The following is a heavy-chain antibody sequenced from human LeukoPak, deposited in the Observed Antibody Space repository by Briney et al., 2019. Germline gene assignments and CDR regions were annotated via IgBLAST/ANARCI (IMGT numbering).Heavy chain of an antibody. V-gene: IGHV4-31*03. CDR3: ARTSSSWPLDY. CDR2: IYYSGST. CDR1: GGSISSGGYY. J-gene: IGHJ4*02. Sequence: SSETLSLTCTVSGGSISSGGYYWSWIRQHPGKGLEWIGYIYYSGSTYYNPSLKSRVTISVDTSKNQFSLKLSSVTAADTAVYYCARTSSSWPLDYWGQGTLVTVSS.